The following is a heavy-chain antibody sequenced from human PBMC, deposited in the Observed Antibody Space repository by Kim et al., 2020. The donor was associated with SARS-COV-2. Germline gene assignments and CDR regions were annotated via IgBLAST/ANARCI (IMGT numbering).Heavy chain of an antibody. V-gene: IGHV3-21*01. D-gene: IGHD3-10*01. CDR3: ARDQGITMVRGVIPAPSV. CDR1: GFTFSSYS. CDR2: ISSSSSYI. Sequence: GGSLRLSCAASGFTFSSYSMNWVRQAPGKGLEWVSSISSSSSYIYYADSVKGRFTISRDNAKNSLYLQMNSLRAEDTAVYYCARDQGITMVRGVIPAPSVWGQGTLVTLSS. J-gene: IGHJ4*02.